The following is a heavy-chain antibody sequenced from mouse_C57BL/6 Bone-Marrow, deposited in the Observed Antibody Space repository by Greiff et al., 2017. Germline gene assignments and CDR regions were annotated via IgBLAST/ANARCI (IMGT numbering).Heavy chain of an antibody. D-gene: IGHD1-1*01. Sequence: VQLQQPGPELVKPGASVKISCKASGYSFTDYNMHWVKQSNGQSLEWIGVIHPTYGPTSYNQKFKGKATLTVDQSSSTAYMQLNSLTSEDSAVYYGASLYYGSSDEYWGQGTTLTVAS. CDR1: GYSFTDYN. J-gene: IGHJ2*01. CDR2: IHPTYGPT. CDR3: ASLYYGSSDEY. V-gene: IGHV1-39*01.